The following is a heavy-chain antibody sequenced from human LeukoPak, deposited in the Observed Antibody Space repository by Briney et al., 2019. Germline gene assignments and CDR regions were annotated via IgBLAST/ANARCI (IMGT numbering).Heavy chain of an antibody. CDR3: ARDAYSSSPNFDY. D-gene: IGHD6-6*01. J-gene: IGHJ4*02. CDR1: GYTFTSYD. CDR2: MNPNSGNT. Sequence: GASVKVSCKASGYTFTSYDINWVRQATGQGLEWMGWMNPNSGNTGYAQKFQDRVTMTRNTSISTAYMELSSLRSEDTAVYYCARDAYSSSPNFDYWGQGTLVTVSS. V-gene: IGHV1-8*01.